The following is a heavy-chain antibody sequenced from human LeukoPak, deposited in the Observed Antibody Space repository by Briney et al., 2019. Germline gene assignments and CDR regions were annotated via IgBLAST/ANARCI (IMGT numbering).Heavy chain of an antibody. CDR3: ARGDSSGYCFDY. Sequence: GGSPRLSCAASGFTVSSNYMSWVRQAPGKGLEWVSVIYSGGSTYYADSVKGRFTISRDNSKNTLYLQMNSLRAEDTAVYYCARGDSSGYCFDYWGQGTLVTVSS. J-gene: IGHJ4*02. D-gene: IGHD3-22*01. V-gene: IGHV3-66*02. CDR1: GFTVSSNY. CDR2: IYSGGST.